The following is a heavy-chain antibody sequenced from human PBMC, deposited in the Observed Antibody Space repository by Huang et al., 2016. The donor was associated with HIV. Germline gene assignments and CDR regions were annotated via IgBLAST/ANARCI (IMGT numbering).Heavy chain of an antibody. V-gene: IGHV3-30-3*01. CDR3: ARAKDTWDAYDI. J-gene: IGHJ3*02. Sequence: QVQLVESGGGVVQPGRSLRLSGAASGFPFNNHAMHWVRQAQGKGLDWVAVISNDGSNNYYADSVKGRFTISRDSSKSTLFLHMTSLRTEDTAVYYCARAKDTWDAYDIWGQGTMVIVSS. CDR1: GFPFNNHA. CDR2: ISNDGSNN. D-gene: IGHD5-18*01.